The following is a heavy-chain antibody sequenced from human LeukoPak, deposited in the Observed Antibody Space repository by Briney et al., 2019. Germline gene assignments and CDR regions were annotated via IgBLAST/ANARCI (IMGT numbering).Heavy chain of an antibody. CDR2: IKQDGSQK. Sequence: GGSLRLSCTASGFTLSSSWMSWVRQPPGRGLEWVASIKQDGSQKYYVDSVKGRFTISRDNAKDSLYLQMNSLRAEDTAVYYCARLFRDVTTFDYWGQGTLVTVSS. CDR3: ARLFRDVTTFDY. D-gene: IGHD1-1*01. CDR1: GFTLSSSW. V-gene: IGHV3-7*01. J-gene: IGHJ4*02.